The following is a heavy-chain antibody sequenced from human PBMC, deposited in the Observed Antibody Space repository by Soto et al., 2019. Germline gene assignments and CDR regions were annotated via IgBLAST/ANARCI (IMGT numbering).Heavy chain of an antibody. CDR1: GFFISSGNY. CDR3: ARARWYDAFDV. Sequence: XETLSLTCAVSGFFISSGNYWGWIRKPPGKGLEWIGSIFHGGNTYYNPSLKSRVTISVDMSKNQFSLKLNSVTAADTAVYYCARARWYDAFDVWGQGPVVTVSS. CDR2: IFHGGNT. D-gene: IGHD2-15*01. V-gene: IGHV4-38-2*01. J-gene: IGHJ3*01.